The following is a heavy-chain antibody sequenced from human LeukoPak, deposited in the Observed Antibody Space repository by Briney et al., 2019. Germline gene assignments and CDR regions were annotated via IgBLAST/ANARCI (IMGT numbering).Heavy chain of an antibody. D-gene: IGHD2-2*01. CDR1: GGSISSGSYY. V-gene: IGHV4-61*02. CDR3: ARVVVPAASDAFDI. J-gene: IGHJ3*02. CDR2: IYTSGST. Sequence: SETLSLTCTVSGGSISSGSYYWSWIRQPAGKGLEWIGRIYTSGSTNYNPSLKSRVTISVDTSKNQFSLKLSSVTAADTAVYYCARVVVPAASDAFDIWGQGTMVTVSS.